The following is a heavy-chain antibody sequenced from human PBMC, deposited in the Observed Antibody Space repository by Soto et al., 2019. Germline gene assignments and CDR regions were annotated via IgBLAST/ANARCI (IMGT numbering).Heavy chain of an antibody. CDR3: AAGEASSRNLAPYYLDF. J-gene: IGHJ4*02. V-gene: IGHV4-59*01. Sequence: SETLSLTCTVSGGSMRNYFWTWIRRPPGKGLEWIGYIHYSGTTSFFPSYNPSLRSRVTISEDTSKNQFSLKLLSVTTADTAVYFCAAGEASSRNLAPYYLDFWGQGTLVTVSS. D-gene: IGHD6-13*01. CDR1: GGSMRNYF. CDR2: IHYSGTT.